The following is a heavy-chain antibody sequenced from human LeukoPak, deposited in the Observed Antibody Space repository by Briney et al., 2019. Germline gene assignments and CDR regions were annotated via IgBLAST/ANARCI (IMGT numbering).Heavy chain of an antibody. CDR3: VRSDILN. V-gene: IGHV3-64D*08. CDR2: ISHNGDTT. Sequence: QPGGSLRLSCSASGSTFSSYAIYWVRQAPGKGLEYVSAISHNGDTTYYADSVKGRFTISRDNPKNTLYLQMSSLRAEDTAVYYCVRSDILNWGQGTLVTVSS. CDR1: GSTFSSYA. J-gene: IGHJ4*02.